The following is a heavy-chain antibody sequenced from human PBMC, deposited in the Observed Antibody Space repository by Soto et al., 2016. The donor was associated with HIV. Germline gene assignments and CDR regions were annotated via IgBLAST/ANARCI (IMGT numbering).Heavy chain of an antibody. V-gene: IGHV3-33*01. J-gene: IGHJ4*02. Sequence: VQLVESGGGVVQPGRSLRLSCVASGFTFSNYGMHWVRQAPGKGLEWVALIWFDGSNKYYVDSVKGRFTISRDNSNNTLYLQMNSLRAEDTAVYYCARDPRGYSPPLFFDYWGQGSLVTVSS. CDR3: ARDPRGYSPPLFFDY. D-gene: IGHD2-15*01. CDR2: IWFDGSNK. CDR1: GFTFSNYG.